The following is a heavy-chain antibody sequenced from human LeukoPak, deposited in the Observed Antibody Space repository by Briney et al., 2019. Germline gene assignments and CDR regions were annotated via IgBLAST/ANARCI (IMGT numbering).Heavy chain of an antibody. CDR1: GFTFSGSA. J-gene: IGHJ4*02. CDR3: TRQLGYGSGSDFDY. Sequence: GGSLKLSSAASGFTFSGSAMHWVRQASGKGLEWVGRIRSKANSYATAYAASVKGRFTISRDDSKNTAYLQMNSLKTEDTAVYYCTRQLGYGSGSDFDYWGQGTLVTVSS. V-gene: IGHV3-73*01. D-gene: IGHD3-10*01. CDR2: IRSKANSYAT.